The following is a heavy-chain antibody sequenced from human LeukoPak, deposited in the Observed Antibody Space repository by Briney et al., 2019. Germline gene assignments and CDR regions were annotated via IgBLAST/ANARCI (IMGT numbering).Heavy chain of an antibody. CDR1: GFTVSSNY. Sequence: GGSLRLSCAASGFTVSSNYMSWVRQAPGKGLEWVSVIYSGGSTYNADSVKGRFTISRDNSKNTLYLQMNSLRAEDTPVYYCAGTFRAYCSGGSCGYATHYFDYWGQGTLVTVSS. V-gene: IGHV3-53*01. CDR2: IYSGGST. CDR3: AGTFRAYCSGGSCGYATHYFDY. J-gene: IGHJ4*02. D-gene: IGHD2-15*01.